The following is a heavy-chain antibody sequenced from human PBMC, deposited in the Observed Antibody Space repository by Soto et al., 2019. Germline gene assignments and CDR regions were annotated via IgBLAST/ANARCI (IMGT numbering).Heavy chain of an antibody. D-gene: IGHD6-19*01. V-gene: IGHV3-9*01. CDR1: GFTFDDYA. CDR3: AKDTRARIAVAGYFDY. CDR2: ISWNSGSI. J-gene: IGHJ4*02. Sequence: LRLSCAASGFTFDDYAMHWVRQAPGKGLEWVSGISWNSGSIGYADSVKGRFTISRDNAKNSLYLQMNSLRAEDTALYYCAKDTRARIAVAGYFDYWGQGTLVTVSS.